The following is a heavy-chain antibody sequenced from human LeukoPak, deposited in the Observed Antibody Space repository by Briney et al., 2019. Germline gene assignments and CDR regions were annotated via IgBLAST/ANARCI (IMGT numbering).Heavy chain of an antibody. CDR1: GFTVSSNY. D-gene: IGHD3-10*01. Sequence: PGGSLRLSCAGSGFTVSSNYMSWVRQAPGKGLGWVSVTYSGGSTYYADSVKGRFTTSRDNSKNTLYLQMNSLRAEDTAVYYCARERRGFVDYWGQGTLVTVSS. J-gene: IGHJ4*02. CDR2: TYSGGST. V-gene: IGHV3-53*01. CDR3: ARERRGFVDY.